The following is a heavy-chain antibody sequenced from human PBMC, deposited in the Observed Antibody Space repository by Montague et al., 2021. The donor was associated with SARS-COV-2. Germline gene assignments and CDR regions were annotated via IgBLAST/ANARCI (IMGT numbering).Heavy chain of an antibody. J-gene: IGHJ4*02. CDR2: IYYSGGA. CDR3: AGRDGYKQTMDY. Sequence: SETLSLTCSVSAGSISGHYLAWIRQSPGKGLEWIAYIYYSGGALYNPSLQSGVTMSVDTSNNQFSLNLTSVTAADTAVYYCAGRDGYKQTMDYWGQGTLVTVSS. CDR1: AGSISGHY. D-gene: IGHD5-24*01. V-gene: IGHV4-59*11.